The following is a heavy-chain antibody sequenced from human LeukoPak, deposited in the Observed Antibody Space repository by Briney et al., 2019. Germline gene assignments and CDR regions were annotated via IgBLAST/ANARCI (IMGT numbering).Heavy chain of an antibody. CDR1: GFTFSSDA. CDR3: AKHYGSGTYYNYLDY. J-gene: IGHJ4*02. V-gene: IGHV3-23*01. D-gene: IGHD3-10*01. Sequence: GGSLRLSCIGTGFTFSSDAMGWVRRAPGKGLEWVSAISSNGGGTFYADSVKGQFTISRDNSQNTLYLQMNSLRAEDTAIYYCAKHYGSGTYYNYLDYWGQGTLVTVSS. CDR2: ISSNGGGT.